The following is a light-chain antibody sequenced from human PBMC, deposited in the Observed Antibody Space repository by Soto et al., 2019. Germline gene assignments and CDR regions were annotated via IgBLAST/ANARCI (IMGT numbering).Light chain of an antibody. J-gene: IGLJ1*01. CDR1: SSDVGGYNY. Sequence: QPVLTRPRSVSGSPGQSVTISCTGTSSDVGGYNYVSWYQQHPGKAPKLMIYDVSKRPSGVPDRFSGSKSGNTASLTISGLQAEDEADYYCCSYAGSYTFGVFGTGTKLTVL. V-gene: IGLV2-11*01. CDR2: DVS. CDR3: CSYAGSYTFGV.